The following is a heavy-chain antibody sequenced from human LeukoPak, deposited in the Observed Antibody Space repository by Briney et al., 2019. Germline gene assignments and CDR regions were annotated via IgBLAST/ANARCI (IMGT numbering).Heavy chain of an antibody. D-gene: IGHD6-19*01. CDR3: VYSSGWFDY. J-gene: IGHJ4*02. Sequence: PGGSLRLSCAASGFTFSDYYMSWIRQPPGKGLEWIGEINHSGSTNYNPSLKSRVTTSVDTSKHQFSLKLTSVTAMDTAVYYCVYSSGWFDYWGQGTLVTVSS. CDR1: GFTFSDYY. V-gene: IGHV4-34*08. CDR2: INHSGST.